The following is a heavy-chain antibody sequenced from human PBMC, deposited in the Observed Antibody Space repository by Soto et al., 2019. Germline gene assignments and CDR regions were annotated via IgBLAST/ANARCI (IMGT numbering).Heavy chain of an antibody. CDR3: AREGAPRRHSSPAIGWLES. D-gene: IGHD2-2*02. Sequence: ASVKVSCKASGYTFSGYHMHWVRQAPGQGLEWMGWINVYNGETNIAQKFQGRVAMTRDTSITTAYVELSRLRFDDTAVYFCAREGAPRRHSSPAIGWLESWGQGTLVTVSS. V-gene: IGHV1-2*02. CDR2: INVYNGET. CDR1: GYTFSGYH. J-gene: IGHJ5*01.